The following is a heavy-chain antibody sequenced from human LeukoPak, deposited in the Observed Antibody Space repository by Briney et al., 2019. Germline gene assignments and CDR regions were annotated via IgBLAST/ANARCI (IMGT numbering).Heavy chain of an antibody. D-gene: IGHD4-17*01. CDR1: GFTFSSND. CDR2: IMYDGSDK. Sequence: GGSLRLSCAASGFTFSSNDMNWVRQAPGKGLEWVAFIMYDGSDKYYADSVKGRFTISRDNSKNTLFLQMNSLRTEDTAVYYCAKNSLSSRLRYFDYWGQGTLVTVSS. J-gene: IGHJ4*02. CDR3: AKNSLSSRLRYFDY. V-gene: IGHV3-30*02.